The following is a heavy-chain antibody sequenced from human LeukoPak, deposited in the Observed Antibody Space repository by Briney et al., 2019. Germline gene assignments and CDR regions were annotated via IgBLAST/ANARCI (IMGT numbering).Heavy chain of an antibody. J-gene: IGHJ4*02. CDR1: GYTFTGYY. V-gene: IGHV1-2*02. CDR3: ARVRDGNTVDFDY. Sequence: ASVKVSCKASGYTFTGYYIHWVRQAPGQGPEWVGYINPNTGGTKYAQKFQDRVTMTRDTSISTAYMELSRLKSDDTAVYYCARVRDGNTVDFDYWGQGTLVTVSS. CDR2: INPNTGGT. D-gene: IGHD5-24*01.